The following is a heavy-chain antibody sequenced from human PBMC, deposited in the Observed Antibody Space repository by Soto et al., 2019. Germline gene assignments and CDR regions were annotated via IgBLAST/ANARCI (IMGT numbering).Heavy chain of an antibody. CDR1: GGTFSSYT. V-gene: IGHV1-69*02. D-gene: IGHD3-16*01. Sequence: QVQLVQSGAEVKKPGSSVKVSCKASGGTFSSYTISWVRQAPGQGLEWMGRIIPILGIANYAQKFQGRVTITADKSTSTAYMELSSLRAEDTAVYYCGRRGSFGGGEYWGQGTLVTVSS. CDR2: IIPILGIA. J-gene: IGHJ4*02. CDR3: GRRGSFGGGEY.